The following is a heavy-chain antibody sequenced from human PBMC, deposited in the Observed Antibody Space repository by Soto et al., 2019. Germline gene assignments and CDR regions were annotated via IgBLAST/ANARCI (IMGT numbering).Heavy chain of an antibody. V-gene: IGHV1-69*13. CDR3: ARGLGTGYPPLSMDV. Sequence: SVKVSCKASGGTFSGYAIRWVRQAPGQGLEWMGGIIPIFGTANYAQKFQGRVTITADESTSTAYMELSSLRSEDTAVYYCARGLGTGYPPLSMDVWGQGTTVTVSS. CDR2: IIPIFGTA. D-gene: IGHD3-9*01. J-gene: IGHJ6*02. CDR1: GGTFSGYA.